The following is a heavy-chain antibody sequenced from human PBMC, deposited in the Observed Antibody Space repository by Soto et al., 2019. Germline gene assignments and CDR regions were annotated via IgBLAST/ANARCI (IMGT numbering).Heavy chain of an antibody. CDR3: TGAGFVGRDINY. J-gene: IGHJ4*02. V-gene: IGHV3-15*07. Sequence: EVQLVESGGGLVKPGGSLRVSCAASGLPLTNAWMNWVRQAPGKGLEWVGRIKGKKDGETTEYAAPVKGRFTISRDDSKNMLYLQMDSLKVEDTAVYYCTGAGFVGRDINYWGQGTLVTVSS. D-gene: IGHD2-21*01. CDR2: IKGKKDGETT. CDR1: GLPLTNAW.